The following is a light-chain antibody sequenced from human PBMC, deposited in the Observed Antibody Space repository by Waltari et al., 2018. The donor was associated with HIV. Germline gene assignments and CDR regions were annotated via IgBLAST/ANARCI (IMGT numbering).Light chain of an antibody. CDR2: DNT. CDR1: GSNIGAGFD. J-gene: IGLJ1*01. V-gene: IGLV1-40*01. CDR3: LSYDRSLRFV. Sequence: QSVLTQPPSVSGAPGQRVTISCAGSGSNIGAGFDVHWYQQIPGTVPKLLIYDNTNRPSGVPAGFSGAKSGTAASLAITGLQAEDEATYYCLSYDRSLRFVFGSGTKVSVL.